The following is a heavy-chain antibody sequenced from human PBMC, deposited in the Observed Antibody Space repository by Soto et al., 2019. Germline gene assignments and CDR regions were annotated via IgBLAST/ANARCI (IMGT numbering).Heavy chain of an antibody. D-gene: IGHD2-2*02. Sequence: GGSLRLSCAASGFTFSNAWMNWVRQAPGKGLEWVGRIKRKTDGGTTDNAEPGKGRFTISRDDSKNTLYLQMNSLKTEDTAVYYCTTTPTKYCSSTSCYRSWGQGTTVTVSS. CDR1: GFTFSNAW. CDR2: IKRKTDGGTT. CDR3: TTTPTKYCSSTSCYRS. V-gene: IGHV3-15*07. J-gene: IGHJ6*02.